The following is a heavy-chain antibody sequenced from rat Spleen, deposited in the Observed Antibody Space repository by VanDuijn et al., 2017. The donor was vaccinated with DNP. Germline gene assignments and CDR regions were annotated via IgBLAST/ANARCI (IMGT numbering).Heavy chain of an antibody. CDR2: ISSGGST. V-gene: IGHV2-19*01. CDR3: TRGVTTVVTGWFAY. Sequence: QVQLKESGPGMVQPSQTLSLTCTVPGFSLTDYSVHWVRQPPGKVLEWIAAISSGGSTYYNSALKSRLSISRDTSKSQVFLKMNSLQTEDTAIYYCTRGVTTVVTGWFAYWGQGTLVTVSS. J-gene: IGHJ3*01. CDR1: GFSLTDYS. D-gene: IGHD1-1*01.